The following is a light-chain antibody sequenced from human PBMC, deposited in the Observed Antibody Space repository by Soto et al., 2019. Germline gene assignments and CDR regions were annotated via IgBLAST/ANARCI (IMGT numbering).Light chain of an antibody. CDR1: QSISSSY. Sequence: EVVLTQSPGTLSLSPGERATLSCRASQSISSSYLAWYQQKAGQSPRLLIYGTSSRATGIPHRFSGSGSGTDFTLTIDRLEPEDFAVYYCHQYATAAWTFGQGTKVDIK. J-gene: IGKJ1*01. CDR3: HQYATAAWT. CDR2: GTS. V-gene: IGKV3-20*01.